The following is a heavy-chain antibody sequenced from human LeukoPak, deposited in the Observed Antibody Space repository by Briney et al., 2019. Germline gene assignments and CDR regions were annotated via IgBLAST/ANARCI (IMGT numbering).Heavy chain of an antibody. CDR1: GGSFSGYY. Sequence: SETLSLTCTVYGGSFSGYYWSRIRQPPGKGLEWIGEINRGGSTEYNPSLKSRVTVSVETSKNQFSLKLSSVTAADTAVYYCARGYGSGSYYGHWGQGTLVTVSS. V-gene: IGHV4-34*01. D-gene: IGHD3-10*01. CDR2: INRGGST. CDR3: ARGYGSGSYYGH. J-gene: IGHJ4*02.